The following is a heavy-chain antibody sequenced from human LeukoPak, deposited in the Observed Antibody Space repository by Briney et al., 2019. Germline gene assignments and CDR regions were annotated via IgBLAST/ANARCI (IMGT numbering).Heavy chain of an antibody. CDR2: ISAGGSRT. Sequence: GGSLRLSCAASGFTFRNYAMSWVRQIPGKGLEWVSGISAGGSRTYYSDSVKGRFTISRDNSKNTLYLQMNSLRAEDTAVYYCANGDGGYCSGGSCYYLGYWGQGTLVTVSS. J-gene: IGHJ4*02. D-gene: IGHD2-15*01. V-gene: IGHV3-23*01. CDR3: ANGDGGYCSGGSCYYLGY. CDR1: GFTFRNYA.